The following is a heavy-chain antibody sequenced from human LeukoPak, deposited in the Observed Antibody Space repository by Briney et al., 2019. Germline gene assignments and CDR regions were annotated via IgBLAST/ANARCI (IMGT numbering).Heavy chain of an antibody. Sequence: SETLSLTCTVSGGPISSYYWSWIRQPPGKGLEWIGYIYYSGSTNYNPSLKSRVTISVDTSKNQFSLKLSSVTAADTAVYYCARIVSSGWYYYYMDVWGKGTTVTVSS. D-gene: IGHD6-19*01. V-gene: IGHV4-59*08. CDR3: ARIVSSGWYYYYMDV. CDR1: GGPISSYY. J-gene: IGHJ6*03. CDR2: IYYSGST.